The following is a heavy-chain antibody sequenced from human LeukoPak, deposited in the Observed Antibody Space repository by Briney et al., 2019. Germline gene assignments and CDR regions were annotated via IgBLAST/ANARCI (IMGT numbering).Heavy chain of an antibody. J-gene: IGHJ4*02. Sequence: GGSLRLSCAASGFTFSRYWMRWARQSPGEGLVWVSHINSDGSSTSYADSVKGRFTISRDNAKNTLYLQMNSLRAEDTAVYYCASETYYYGSGSYYKGQIWGQGTLVTVSS. V-gene: IGHV3-74*01. D-gene: IGHD3-10*01. CDR2: INSDGSST. CDR3: ASETYYYGSGSYYKGQI. CDR1: GFTFSRYW.